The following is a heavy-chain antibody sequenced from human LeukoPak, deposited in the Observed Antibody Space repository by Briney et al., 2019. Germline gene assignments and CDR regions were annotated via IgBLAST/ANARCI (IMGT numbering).Heavy chain of an antibody. CDR3: ARVPIVVGATQYYFDY. D-gene: IGHD1-26*01. J-gene: IGHJ4*02. CDR1: GGSISSYY. V-gene: IGHV4-59*01. CDR2: IYYSGST. Sequence: SETLSLTCTVSGGSISSYYWSWIRQPPGKGLEWIGYIYYSGSTNYNPSLKSRVTISVDTSKNQFSLKLSSVTAADTAVYYCARVPIVVGATQYYFDYWGQGTLVTVSS.